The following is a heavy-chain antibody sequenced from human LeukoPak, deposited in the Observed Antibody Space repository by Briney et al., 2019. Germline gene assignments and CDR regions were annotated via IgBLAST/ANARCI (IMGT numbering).Heavy chain of an antibody. CDR2: ISAYNGNT. CDR3: ARSKGSYSSSCMDV. Sequence: GASVKVSCKASGYTFTSYGISWVRQAPGQGLEWMGWISAYNGNTNYAQKLQGRVTMTTDTSTSTAYMELRSLRSDDTAVYYCARSKGSYSSSCMDVWGQGTTVTVSS. J-gene: IGHJ6*02. D-gene: IGHD6-13*01. CDR1: GYTFTSYG. V-gene: IGHV1-18*01.